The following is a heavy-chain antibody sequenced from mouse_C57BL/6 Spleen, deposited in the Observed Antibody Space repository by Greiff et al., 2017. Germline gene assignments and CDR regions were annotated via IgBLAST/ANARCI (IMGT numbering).Heavy chain of an antibody. CDR2: IYPGDGDT. J-gene: IGHJ2*01. CDR1: GYAFSSSW. Sequence: VQLQQSGPELVKPGASVKISCKASGYAFSSSWMNWVKQRPGKGLEWIGRIYPGDGDTNYNGKFKGKATLTADKSSSTAYMQISSLTSEDSAVYFCARGGPDYWGQGTTLTVSS. CDR3: ARGGPDY. V-gene: IGHV1-82*01.